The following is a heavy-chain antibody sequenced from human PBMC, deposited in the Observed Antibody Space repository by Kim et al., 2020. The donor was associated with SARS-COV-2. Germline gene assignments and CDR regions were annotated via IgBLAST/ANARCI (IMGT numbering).Heavy chain of an antibody. CDR2: ISSSSSYI. CDR3: ARVSPYYYDSSGYYSEVIDY. D-gene: IGHD3-22*01. Sequence: GGSLRLSCAASGFTFSSYSMNWVRQAPGKGLEWVSSISSSSSYIYYADSVKGRFTISRDNAKNSLYLQMNSLRAEDTAVYYCARVSPYYYDSSGYYSEVIDYWGQGTLVTVSS. J-gene: IGHJ4*02. CDR1: GFTFSSYS. V-gene: IGHV3-21*01.